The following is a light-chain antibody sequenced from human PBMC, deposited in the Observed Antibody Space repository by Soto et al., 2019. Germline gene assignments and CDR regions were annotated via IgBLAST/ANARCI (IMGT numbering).Light chain of an antibody. CDR2: DVS. J-gene: IGLJ1*01. CDR1: SSDVGGYNY. V-gene: IGLV2-14*01. Sequence: QSALTQPASVSGSPGQSITISCTGTSSDVGGYNYVSWYQQHPGKVPKVMVYDVSNRPSGVSNRFSGSKSGNTASLTISWLQAEDEADYYCSSFTSSTTYVFGTGTKLTVL. CDR3: SSFTSSTTYV.